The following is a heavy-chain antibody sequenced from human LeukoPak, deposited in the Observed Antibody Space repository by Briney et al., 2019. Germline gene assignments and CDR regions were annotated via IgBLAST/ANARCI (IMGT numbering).Heavy chain of an antibody. CDR1: GYIFTNYG. CDR3: ARRNGNYYMDV. D-gene: IGHD2-8*01. CDR2: IIPIFGTA. J-gene: IGHJ6*03. Sequence: ASVKVSCKASGYIFTNYGISWVRQAPGQGLEWMGGIIPIFGTANYAQKCQGRVTITADKSTSTAYMELSSLRSEDTAVYYCARRNGNYYMDVWGKGTTVTVSS. V-gene: IGHV1-69*06.